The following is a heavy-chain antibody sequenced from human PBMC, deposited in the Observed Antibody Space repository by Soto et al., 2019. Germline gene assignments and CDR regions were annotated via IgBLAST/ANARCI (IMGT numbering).Heavy chain of an antibody. J-gene: IGHJ4*02. D-gene: IGHD4-4*01. CDR3: ARDLLTTDTVDY. CDR2: INPKSGGT. Sequence: ASVKVSCKASGYTFTGHYLNWVRQAPGQGLEWMGWINPKSGGTDYAQKFQGRVTMTRDTSISTAYMELSRLTSDDTDVYYCARDLLTTDTVDYWGQGTLVTVSS. V-gene: IGHV1-2*02. CDR1: GYTFTGHY.